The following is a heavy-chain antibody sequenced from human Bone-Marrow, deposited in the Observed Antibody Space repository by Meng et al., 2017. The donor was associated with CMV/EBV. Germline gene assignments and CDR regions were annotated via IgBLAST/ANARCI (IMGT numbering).Heavy chain of an antibody. CDR2: IIPILGIA. CDR1: GGTFSSYA. V-gene: IGHV1-69*10. CDR3: ARGSCSSTSCYLRFTGDYYYYGMDV. J-gene: IGHJ6*02. D-gene: IGHD2-2*01. Sequence: SVKVSCKASGGTFSSYAISWVRQAPGQGLGWMGGIIPILGIANYAQKFQGRVTITADKSTSTAYMELSSLRSEDTAVYYCARGSCSSTSCYLRFTGDYYYYGMDVWGQGTTVTVSS.